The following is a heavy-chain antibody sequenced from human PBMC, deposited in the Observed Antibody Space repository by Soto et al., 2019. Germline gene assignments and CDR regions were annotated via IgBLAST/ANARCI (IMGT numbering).Heavy chain of an antibody. CDR3: ARDRLAAAGGGRRWFDP. CDR2: IYSSGST. J-gene: IGHJ5*02. V-gene: IGHV4-59*01. D-gene: IGHD6-13*01. CDR1: GGSISSYY. Sequence: QVQLQESGPGLVKPSETLSLTCTVSGGSISSYYWSWIRQPPGKGLEWIGYIYSSGSTNYNPSLESRVTISVDTSKNQFSLKLSSVTAADTAVYYCARDRLAAAGGGRRWFDPWGQGTLVTVSS.